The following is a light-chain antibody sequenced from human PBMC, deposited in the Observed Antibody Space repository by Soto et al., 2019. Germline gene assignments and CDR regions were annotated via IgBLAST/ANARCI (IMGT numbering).Light chain of an antibody. CDR3: QQSYSTPST. CDR2: AAS. V-gene: IGKV1-12*02. Sequence: DIQMTQSPSSVSASVGDRVTITCRASQDISRWLAWYQQKPGKAPNLLIYAASSLQSGVQSRFSGSGSATDFTLTIRSLQPEDFATYYCQQSYSTPSTFGQGTRLEIK. J-gene: IGKJ5*01. CDR1: QDISRW.